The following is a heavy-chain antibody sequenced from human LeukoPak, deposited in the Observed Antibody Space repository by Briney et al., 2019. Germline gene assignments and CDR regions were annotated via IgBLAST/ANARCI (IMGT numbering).Heavy chain of an antibody. CDR3: ARDRRTGTTFRFDY. CDR2: IYTSGST. D-gene: IGHD1-7*01. J-gene: IGHJ4*02. V-gene: IGHV4-61*02. CDR1: GGSISSGGYY. Sequence: SETLSLSCTVSGGSISSGGYYWSWIRQPAGKGLEWIGRIYTSGSTNYNPSLKSRVTISVDTSKNQFSLKLSSVTAADTAVYYCARDRRTGTTFRFDYWGQGTLVTVSS.